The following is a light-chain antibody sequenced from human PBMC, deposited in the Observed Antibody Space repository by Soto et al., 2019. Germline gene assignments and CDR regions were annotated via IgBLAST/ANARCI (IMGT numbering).Light chain of an antibody. CDR2: GAS. CDR3: QQYNNWPPMYT. J-gene: IGKJ2*01. V-gene: IGKV3-15*01. Sequence: EIVMTQSPVTLSVSPGERATLSCRASQSVSSNLAWYQQKPGQAPRLLIYGASTRATGIPARFSGSGSGTEFTLTISSLQSEDFAVYYCQQYNNWPPMYTFGQGTSLEIK. CDR1: QSVSSN.